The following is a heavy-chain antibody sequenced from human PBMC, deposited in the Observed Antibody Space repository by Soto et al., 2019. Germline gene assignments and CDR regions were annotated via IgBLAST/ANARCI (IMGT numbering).Heavy chain of an antibody. D-gene: IGHD3-22*01. Sequence: GGSLRLSCAASGFTFSSYGMHWVRQAPGKGLEWVAVIWYDGSNKYYADSVKGRFTISRDNSKNTLYLQMNSLRAEDTAVYYCARDLGGTMIVVDYWGQGTLVTVSS. V-gene: IGHV3-33*01. J-gene: IGHJ4*02. CDR2: IWYDGSNK. CDR1: GFTFSSYG. CDR3: ARDLGGTMIVVDY.